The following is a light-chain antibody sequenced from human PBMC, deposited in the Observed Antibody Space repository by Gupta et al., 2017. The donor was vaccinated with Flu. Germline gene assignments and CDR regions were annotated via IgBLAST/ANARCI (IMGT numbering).Light chain of an antibody. J-gene: IGLJ1*01. Sequence: QSALTQPRSVSGSPGQSVTISCTGTTSDVGSYNSVSWYQQHPGKAPKLIIYDVNRRPSGVPDRFSASKSGNTASLTISGLQAEDESDYYCCSFAGRDYVFGTGTKVTVL. CDR3: CSFAGRDYV. CDR1: TSDVGSYNS. V-gene: IGLV2-11*01. CDR2: DVN.